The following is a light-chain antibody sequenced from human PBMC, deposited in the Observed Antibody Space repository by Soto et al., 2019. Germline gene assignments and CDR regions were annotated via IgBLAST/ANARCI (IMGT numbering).Light chain of an antibody. CDR3: SSYAGSTNYV. CDR1: SNDVGTYNL. V-gene: IGLV2-23*01. Sequence: QDALTQPASVSGSPGQAITLSCTGTSNDVGTYNLVSWYQQHPGKAPKLIIFEGFKRPSGVSNRFSGSKSGNTASLTISGLQAEDEADYYCSSYAGSTNYVFGTGTKVTVL. J-gene: IGLJ1*01. CDR2: EGF.